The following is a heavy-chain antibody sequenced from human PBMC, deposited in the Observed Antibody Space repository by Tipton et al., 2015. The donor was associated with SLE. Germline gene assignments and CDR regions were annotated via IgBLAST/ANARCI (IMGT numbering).Heavy chain of an antibody. D-gene: IGHD6-6*01. CDR3: ARGSSSSSYYYYYMDV. Sequence: TLSLTCTVSGGSISSYYWSWIRQPPGKGLEWIAYIYYRGYTNYNPSLKSRVTISVDTSKNQFSLKLSSVTAADTAVYYCARGSSSSSYYYYYMDVWGKGTTVTVSS. V-gene: IGHV4-59*01. CDR1: GGSISSYY. CDR2: IYYRGYT. J-gene: IGHJ6*03.